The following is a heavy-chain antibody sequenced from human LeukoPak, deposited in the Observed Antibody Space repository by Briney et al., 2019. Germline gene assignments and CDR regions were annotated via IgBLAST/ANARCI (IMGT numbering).Heavy chain of an antibody. D-gene: IGHD1-26*01. CDR2: IYYTGST. CDR1: GGSISTYY. Sequence: PSETLSLTCTVSGGSISTYYWSWIRQPPGKGLEWIGYIYYTGSTSYNPSLKSRVTMSLDASKNQFSLELNSVTPADTAVYYCARGGNYWPQWWFDPWGRGTLVSVTS. J-gene: IGHJ5*02. V-gene: IGHV4-59*01. CDR3: ARGGNYWPQWWFDP.